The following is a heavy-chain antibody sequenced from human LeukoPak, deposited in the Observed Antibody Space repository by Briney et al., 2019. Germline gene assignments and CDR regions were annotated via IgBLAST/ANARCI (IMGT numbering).Heavy chain of an antibody. D-gene: IGHD6-13*01. J-gene: IGHJ4*02. Sequence: SETLSLTCTVSGGSISSYYWSWIRQPPGRGLEWIGYIYYSGSTNYNPSLKSRATISVDTSKNQFSLKLSSVTAADTAVYYCARNLGGSSWVFDYWGQGTLVTVSS. CDR1: GGSISSYY. V-gene: IGHV4-59*01. CDR3: ARNLGGSSWVFDY. CDR2: IYYSGST.